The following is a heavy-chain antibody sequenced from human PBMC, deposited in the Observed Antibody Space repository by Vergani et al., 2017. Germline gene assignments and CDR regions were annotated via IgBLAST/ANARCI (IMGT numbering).Heavy chain of an antibody. D-gene: IGHD3-22*01. CDR3: ARGAHYDSSGYYYLNDY. Sequence: VQLVESGGGVVQHGRSLRLSCAASGFTFSSYWMSWVRQAPGKGLEWVANIKQDGSEKYYVDSVKGRFTISRDNAKNSLYLKMNSLRAEDTAVYYCARGAHYDSSGYYYLNDYWGQGTLVTVSS. CDR2: IKQDGSEK. J-gene: IGHJ4*02. V-gene: IGHV3-7*01. CDR1: GFTFSSYW.